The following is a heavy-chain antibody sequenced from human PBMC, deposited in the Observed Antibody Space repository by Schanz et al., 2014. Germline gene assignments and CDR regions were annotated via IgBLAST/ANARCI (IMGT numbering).Heavy chain of an antibody. J-gene: IGHJ4*02. D-gene: IGHD1-26*01. CDR3: AGDWASGRYYSDY. CDR2: ITYDGSNK. Sequence: QVALVESGGGVVQPWRSLRLSCAASGFTFSRHAMHWVRQAAGKGLEWVAAITYDGSNKYYAESVKGRFAISRDNSKDTLYLQMNSLRTEDTAVYYCAGDWASGRYYSDYWGQGTLVTVSS. V-gene: IGHV3-30*09. CDR1: GFTFSRHA.